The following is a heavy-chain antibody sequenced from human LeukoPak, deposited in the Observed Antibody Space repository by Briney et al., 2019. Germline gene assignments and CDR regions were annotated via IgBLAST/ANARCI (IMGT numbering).Heavy chain of an antibody. D-gene: IGHD5-12*01. Sequence: RASVKVSCKASGGTFSSYAISWVRQAPGQGLEWMGGIIPIFGTANYAQKFQGRVTITADKSTSTAYMELSSLRSEDTAVYYCARGLPSLKYSGYELGWFDPWGQGTLVTVSS. V-gene: IGHV1-69*06. J-gene: IGHJ5*02. CDR3: ARGLPSLKYSGYELGWFDP. CDR2: IIPIFGTA. CDR1: GGTFSSYA.